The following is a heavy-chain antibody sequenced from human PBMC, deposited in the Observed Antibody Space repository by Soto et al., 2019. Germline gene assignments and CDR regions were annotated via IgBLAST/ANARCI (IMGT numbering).Heavy chain of an antibody. V-gene: IGHV1-18*01. CDR3: ARDGDGATSDY. Sequence: QVQLVQSGAEVKKPGASVKVSCKASGYTFTSYGISSVRQAPGQGLEWKGGISAYNGKTNYAQKLQGRITMTTDTSTSTADMEMRRLRSDDTAVYYSARDGDGATSDYWGQGTLVTVSS. J-gene: IGHJ4*02. CDR2: ISAYNGKT. D-gene: IGHD1-26*01. CDR1: GYTFTSYG.